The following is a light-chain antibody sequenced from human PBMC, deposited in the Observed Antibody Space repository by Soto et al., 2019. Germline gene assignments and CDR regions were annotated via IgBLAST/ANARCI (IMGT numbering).Light chain of an antibody. CDR3: QQSYSSPRT. CDR1: QSISTF. CDR2: TAS. V-gene: IGKV1-39*01. Sequence: IQMTQSPSSLSASVGDRVTITCRASQSISTFLNWYQQKPGKAPKLLISTASSLQSGVPSTFSGSGSGTDFTLTIRSLQPKDSATYYCQQSYSSPRTFGHGTNGYQ. J-gene: IGKJ3*01.